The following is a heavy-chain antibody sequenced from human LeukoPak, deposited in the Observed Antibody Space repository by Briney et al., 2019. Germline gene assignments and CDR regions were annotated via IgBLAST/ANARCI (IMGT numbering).Heavy chain of an antibody. CDR2: ISSSGSTI. Sequence: PGGSLRLSCAASGFTFSDYYMSWIRHAPGKGLEWVSYISSSGSTIYYADSVKGRFTISRDNAKNSLYLQMNSLRAEDTAVYYCARDYCSSTSCLNWFDPWGQGTLVTVSS. J-gene: IGHJ5*02. D-gene: IGHD2-2*01. CDR3: ARDYCSSTSCLNWFDP. V-gene: IGHV3-11*01. CDR1: GFTFSDYY.